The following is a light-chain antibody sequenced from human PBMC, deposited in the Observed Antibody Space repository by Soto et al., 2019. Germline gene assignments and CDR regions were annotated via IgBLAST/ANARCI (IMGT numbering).Light chain of an antibody. CDR3: GAYVSSTPLL. J-gene: IGLJ3*02. V-gene: IGLV2-23*01. CDR2: EGS. CDR1: SSDVGGYDL. Sequence: QSALTQPASVSGSPGQSITISCTGTSSDVGGYDLVSWYQQHPGKAPKLIIYEGSKRPSGISNRFSGSKSGNTASLIISGLQGDDGGDYYCGAYVSSTPLLFGGGTKLTVL.